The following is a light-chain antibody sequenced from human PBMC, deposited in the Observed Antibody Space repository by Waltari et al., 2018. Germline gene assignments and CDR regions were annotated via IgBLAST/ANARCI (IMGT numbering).Light chain of an antibody. Sequence: QSVLTQPPSASGTPGQRVTISCSGSSSNIGTNYVYWYQQVPGTAPKLLMYRSNQRPSVVPDRFSGSKSGTSASLAISGLRSEDEADFYCAAWDDSLSGPGVFGGGTKLTVL. CDR1: SSNIGTNY. CDR2: RSN. J-gene: IGLJ3*02. V-gene: IGLV1-47*01. CDR3: AAWDDSLSGPGV.